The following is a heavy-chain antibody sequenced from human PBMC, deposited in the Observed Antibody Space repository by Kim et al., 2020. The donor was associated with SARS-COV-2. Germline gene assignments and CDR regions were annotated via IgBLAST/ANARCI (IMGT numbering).Heavy chain of an antibody. D-gene: IGHD2-8*02. J-gene: IGHJ5*02. Sequence: GGSLRLSCTASGFTFDSFAMTWVRQAPGKGLKWVSTVSGASVNKYYADSVKGRFTISRDNSKNTLYLQMNSLRAEDTAVYYCAKEGSLVVSGPFDAWGQGTLVTVSA. CDR1: GFTFDSFA. CDR3: AKEGSLVVSGPFDA. V-gene: IGHV3-23*01. CDR2: VSGASVNK.